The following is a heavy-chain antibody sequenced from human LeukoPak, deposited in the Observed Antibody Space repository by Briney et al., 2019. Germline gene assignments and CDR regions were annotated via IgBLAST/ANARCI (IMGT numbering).Heavy chain of an antibody. Sequence: GGSLRLSCAASGFTFSSYWMHWVRQAPGKGRVWVSRINSDGSSTNYADSVKGRFTISRDSAKNTLYLQMNSLRAEDTAVYYCARDRSVSEWLVRAFDIWGQGTMVTVSS. CDR2: INSDGSST. CDR3: ARDRSVSEWLVRAFDI. V-gene: IGHV3-74*01. J-gene: IGHJ3*02. D-gene: IGHD6-19*01. CDR1: GFTFSSYW.